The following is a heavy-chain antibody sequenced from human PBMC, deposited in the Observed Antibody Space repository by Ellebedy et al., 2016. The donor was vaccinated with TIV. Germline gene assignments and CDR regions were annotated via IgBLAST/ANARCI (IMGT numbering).Heavy chain of an antibody. CDR2: INYSGST. CDR3: ARCSSGITLVRGVQRYYYGLDV. D-gene: IGHD3-10*01. V-gene: IGHV4-59*12. J-gene: IGHJ6*02. Sequence: MPGGSLRLSCTVSGGSISTYYWSWIRQPPGKGLEWIAYINYSGSTDYNPSLKSRVTISVDTSKNQFSLKLTSVTAADTAVYYCARCSSGITLVRGVQRYYYGLDVWGQGTTVTVSS. CDR1: GGSISTYY.